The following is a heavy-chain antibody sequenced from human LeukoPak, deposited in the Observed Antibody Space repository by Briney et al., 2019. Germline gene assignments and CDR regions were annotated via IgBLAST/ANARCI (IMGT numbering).Heavy chain of an antibody. CDR1: GGSISSYY. CDR3: ARVREGLGYGGIDAFDI. Sequence: PSETLSLTCTVSGGSISSYYWSWIRQPPGKGLEWIGYIYYSGSTNYNPPLKSRVTISVDTSKNQFSLKLSSVTAADTAVYYCARVREGLGYGGIDAFDIWGQGTMVTVSS. V-gene: IGHV4-59*01. J-gene: IGHJ3*02. CDR2: IYYSGST. D-gene: IGHD4-23*01.